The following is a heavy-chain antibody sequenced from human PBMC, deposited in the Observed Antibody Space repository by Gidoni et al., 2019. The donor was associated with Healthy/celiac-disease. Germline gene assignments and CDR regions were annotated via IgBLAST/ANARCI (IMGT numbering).Heavy chain of an antibody. CDR3: AVKWLAHESDAFDI. CDR2: IIPIFCTA. CDR1: GGTFSSYD. V-gene: IGHV1-69*01. D-gene: IGHD3-22*01. J-gene: IGHJ3*02. Sequence: QSGAEVKKSGYSVKVSCKASGGTFSSYDISWVRQAPGKGLEWMGGIIPIFCTAKYAQKFQGRVTITADESTSTAYMELSSLRSEDTAVYYCAVKWLAHESDAFDIWGQGTMVTVSS.